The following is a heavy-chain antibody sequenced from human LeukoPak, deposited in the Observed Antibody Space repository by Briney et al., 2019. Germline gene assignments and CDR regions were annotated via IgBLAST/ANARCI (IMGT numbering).Heavy chain of an antibody. CDR2: INHSGST. Sequence: SETLSLTCAVYGGSFSGYYWSWIRQPPGKGLEWIGEINHSGSTNYNPSLKSQVTISVDTSKNQFSLKLSSVTAADTAVYYCAVRGAIFRKNDYWGQGTLVTVSS. J-gene: IGHJ4*02. CDR1: GGSFSGYY. CDR3: AVRGAIFRKNDY. V-gene: IGHV4-34*01. D-gene: IGHD3-3*01.